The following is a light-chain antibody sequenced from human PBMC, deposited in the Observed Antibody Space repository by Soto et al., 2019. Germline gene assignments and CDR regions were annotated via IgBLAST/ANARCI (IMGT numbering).Light chain of an antibody. CDR1: SSDVGSYNL. CDR3: CSYAGSLV. Sequence: QSALTQPASVSGSPGQSITISCTGTSSDVGSYNLVSWYQQHPGKAPKLMIYEDNRRPSGVSNRFSGSKSANTASLTISGLQAEDEADYYCCSYAGSLVFGGGTKLTVL. V-gene: IGLV2-23*01. CDR2: EDN. J-gene: IGLJ2*01.